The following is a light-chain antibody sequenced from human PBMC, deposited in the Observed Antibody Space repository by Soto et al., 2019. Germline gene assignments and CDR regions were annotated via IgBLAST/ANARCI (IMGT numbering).Light chain of an antibody. CDR1: QSVRTN. CDR2: GAS. J-gene: IGKJ1*01. V-gene: IGKV3-15*01. CDR3: QQYNDNWPT. Sequence: EIVMTQSPDTLSVSPGERATLSCSASQSVRTNLAWYQHKPGQSPRLLIYGASNRATGLPARFSGSGSGTEFTLTISSLLSEDFAVYYCQQYNDNWPTFGQGTKVEIK.